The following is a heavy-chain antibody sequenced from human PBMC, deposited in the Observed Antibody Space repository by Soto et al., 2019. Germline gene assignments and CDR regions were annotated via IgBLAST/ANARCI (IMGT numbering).Heavy chain of an antibody. CDR3: ARSPPIAAAGTGWFYP. CDR1: GYTFTSYY. CDR2: INPSGGST. J-gene: IGHJ5*02. Sequence: ASVKVSCKASGYTFTSYYMHWVRQAPGQGLEWMGIINPSGGSTSYAQKFQGRVTMTRDTSTSTVYMELSSLRSEDTAVYYCARSPPIAAAGTGWFYPWGQGTLVTVSS. D-gene: IGHD6-13*01. V-gene: IGHV1-46*01.